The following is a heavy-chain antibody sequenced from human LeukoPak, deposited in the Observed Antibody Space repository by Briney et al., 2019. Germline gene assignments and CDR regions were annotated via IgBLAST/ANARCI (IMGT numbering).Heavy chain of an antibody. Sequence: GASVKVSCKASGGTFSSYAISWVRQAPGQGLEWMGGIIPILGTANYAQKFQGRVTITADKSTSTAYMELSSLRSEDTAVYYCARDGVGATFDPWGQGTLVTVSS. D-gene: IGHD1-26*01. V-gene: IGHV1-69*06. CDR3: ARDGVGATFDP. CDR1: GGTFSSYA. J-gene: IGHJ5*02. CDR2: IIPILGTA.